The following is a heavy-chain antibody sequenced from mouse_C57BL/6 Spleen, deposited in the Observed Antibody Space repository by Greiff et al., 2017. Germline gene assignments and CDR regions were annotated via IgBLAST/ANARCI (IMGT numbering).Heavy chain of an antibody. V-gene: IGHV1-59*01. D-gene: IGHD2-1*01. CDR1: GYTFTSYW. CDR2: IDPSDSYT. Sequence: QVQLKQPGAELVRPGTSVKLSCKASGYTFTSYWMHWVKQRPGQGLEWIGVIDPSDSYTNYNQKFKGKATLTVDNSSITAYMPLSSLTSEDSAVYYCAREGVYGNPRYFDYWGQGTTLTVSS. CDR3: AREGVYGNPRYFDY. J-gene: IGHJ2*01.